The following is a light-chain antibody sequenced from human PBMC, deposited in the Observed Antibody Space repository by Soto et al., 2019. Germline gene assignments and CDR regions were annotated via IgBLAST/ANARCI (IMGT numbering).Light chain of an antibody. CDR2: DAS. CDR3: QQYGSSLWT. Sequence: EIVLTQSPGTLSLSPGERATLSCRASQSVSSSYLAWYQQKPGQAPRLLIYDASSRATGIPDRFSGSGSGTDFTLTISRLEPEDFAVYYCQQYGSSLWTFGQGTKVEI. CDR1: QSVSSSY. V-gene: IGKV3-20*01. J-gene: IGKJ1*01.